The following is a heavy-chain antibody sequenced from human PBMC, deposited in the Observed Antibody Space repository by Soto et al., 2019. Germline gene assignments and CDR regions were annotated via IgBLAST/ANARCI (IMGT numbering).Heavy chain of an antibody. CDR2: IYHSGST. V-gene: IGHV4-4*02. Sequence: QVQLQESGPGLVKPSGTLSLTCAVSSGSISSSNWWSWVRQPPGKGLEWIGEIYHSGSTNYNPSLKSGVTISVDKSKNHFSLKLSSVTAADAAVYYCARAPGTTVTTFDYWGQGTLVTVSS. CDR1: SGSISSSNW. J-gene: IGHJ4*02. CDR3: ARAPGTTVTTFDY. D-gene: IGHD4-17*01.